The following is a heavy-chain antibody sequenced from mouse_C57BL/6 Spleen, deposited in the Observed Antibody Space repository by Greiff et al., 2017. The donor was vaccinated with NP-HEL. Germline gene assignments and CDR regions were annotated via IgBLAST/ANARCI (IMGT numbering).Heavy chain of an antibody. CDR1: GYAFSSSW. V-gene: IGHV1-82*01. CDR3: ARGYYYGSSFDY. Sequence: QVQLKQSGPELVKPGASVKISCKASGYAFSSSWMNWVKQRPGKGLEWIGRIYPGDGDTNYNGKFKGKTTLTADKSSSTAYMQLSSLTSEDSAVYFCARGYYYGSSFDYWGQGTTLTVSS. J-gene: IGHJ2*01. CDR2: IYPGDGDT. D-gene: IGHD1-1*01.